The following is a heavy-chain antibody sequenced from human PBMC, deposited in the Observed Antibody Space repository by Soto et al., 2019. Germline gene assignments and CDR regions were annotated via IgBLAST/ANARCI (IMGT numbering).Heavy chain of an antibody. CDR1: GYNFITYG. CDR3: ARLGYIDGFDAFDI. J-gene: IGHJ3*02. CDR2: ISPYNTNT. V-gene: IGHV1-18*01. D-gene: IGHD5-18*01. Sequence: QGQLVQSGVEVKKPGASVKVSCEASGYNFITYGITWVRQAPGQGLEWMGWISPYNTNTDYAQKLQGRVTMTTDTSKTTASMELRNLSSDDKAVYYCARLGYIDGFDAFDIWGQGTVVTVYS.